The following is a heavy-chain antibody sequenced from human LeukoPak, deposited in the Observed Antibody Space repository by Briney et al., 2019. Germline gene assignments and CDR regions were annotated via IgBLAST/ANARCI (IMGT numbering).Heavy chain of an antibody. Sequence: GGSLRLSCAASGFTFSSFSMNWVRQAPGKGLEWVSFITSSSTTIYYADSVKGRFTISRDNAKNSLYLQMNSLRAEDTAVYFCTSDFDFWSGYYRGVFDPWGQGTLVTVSS. D-gene: IGHD3-3*01. V-gene: IGHV3-48*01. J-gene: IGHJ5*02. CDR1: GFTFSSFS. CDR3: TSDFDFWSGYYRGVFDP. CDR2: ITSSSTTI.